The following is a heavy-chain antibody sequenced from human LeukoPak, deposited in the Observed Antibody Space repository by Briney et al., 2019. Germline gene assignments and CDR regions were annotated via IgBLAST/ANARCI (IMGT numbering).Heavy chain of an antibody. V-gene: IGHV3-30*02. CDR1: GFTFSSYG. CDR2: IRYDGSNK. J-gene: IGHJ4*02. D-gene: IGHD3-10*01. CDR3: ARRMVRGVDFDY. Sequence: GGSLRLSCAASGFTFSSYGMHWVRQAPGKGLEWVAFIRYDGSNKYYADSVKGRFTISRDNSKNTLYLQMNSLRAEDTAVYYCARRMVRGVDFDYWGQGTLVTVSS.